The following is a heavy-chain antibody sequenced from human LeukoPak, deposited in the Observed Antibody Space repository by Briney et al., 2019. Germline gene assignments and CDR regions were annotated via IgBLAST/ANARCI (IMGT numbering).Heavy chain of an antibody. CDR2: ISSSSSTI. D-gene: IGHD6-19*01. V-gene: IGHV3-48*01. Sequence: GGSLRLSCAASGFTFSSYSMNWVRQAPGKGLEWVSYISSSSSTIYYADSVKGRFTISRDNAKNSLYLQMNSLRAEDTAVYYCARVVAVAGTHYYYYMDVWGKGTTVTVSS. CDR1: GFTFSSYS. CDR3: ARVVAVAGTHYYYYMDV. J-gene: IGHJ6*03.